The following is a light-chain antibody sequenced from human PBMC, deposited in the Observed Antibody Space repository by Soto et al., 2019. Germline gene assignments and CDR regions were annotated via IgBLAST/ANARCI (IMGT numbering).Light chain of an antibody. CDR2: GTS. J-gene: IGKJ2*01. V-gene: IGKV3-20*01. CDR3: QQFGSPPFT. CDR1: QSVASNF. Sequence: EIVLTQSPGTLSLSPGERATLSCRASQSVASNFLTWYHQKPGQTPRLLIYGTSNRATGVPDRFSGSGSGTDFTLSISRLEPEDFAVYYCQQFGSPPFTFGQGNKLEIK.